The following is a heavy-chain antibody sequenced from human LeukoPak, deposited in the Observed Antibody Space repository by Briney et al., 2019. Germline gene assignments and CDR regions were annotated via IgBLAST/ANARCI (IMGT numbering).Heavy chain of an antibody. V-gene: IGHV3-7*01. CDR3: PRDLGFEWLGGEHYYMDV. J-gene: IGHJ6*03. CDR2: IKQDGSEE. D-gene: IGHD6-19*01. CDR1: GFPFSSYW. Sequence: GSLRLSCAASGFPFSSYWMSWVRQAPGKGLEWVANIKQDGSEEYYVDSVKGRFTISRDNAKHSLYLRMNSLRAENTAVYYWPRDLGFEWLGGEHYYMDVWGKGTTATVSS.